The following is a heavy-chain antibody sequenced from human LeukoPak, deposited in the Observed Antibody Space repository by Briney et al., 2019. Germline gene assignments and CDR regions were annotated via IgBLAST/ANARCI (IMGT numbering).Heavy chain of an antibody. CDR3: VRDNPRCCGVIPSNIDDY. CDR1: GFTFSSYG. Sequence: GGSLRLSCAASGFTFSSYGMHWVRQAPGKGLEWVAVISYDGSNKYYADSVKGRFTISRDNSKNSLYLQMNSLRAEDTAVYYCVRDNPRCCGVIPSNIDDYWGQGTLVTVSS. D-gene: IGHD2/OR15-2a*01. V-gene: IGHV3-30*03. CDR2: ISYDGSNK. J-gene: IGHJ4*02.